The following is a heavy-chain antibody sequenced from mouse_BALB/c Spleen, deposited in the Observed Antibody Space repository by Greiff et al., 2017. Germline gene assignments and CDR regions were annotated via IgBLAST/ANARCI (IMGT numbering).Heavy chain of an antibody. CDR2: ISSGSSTI. CDR1: GFTFSSFG. D-gene: IGHD1-3*01. J-gene: IGHJ4*01. CDR3: ARDNYPYYAMDY. Sequence: EVHLVESGGGLVQPGGSRKLSCAASGFTFSSFGMHWVRQAPEKGLEWVAYISSGSSTIYYADTVKGRFTISRDNPKNTLFLQMTSLRSEDTAMYYCARDNYPYYAMDYWGQGTSVTVSS. V-gene: IGHV5-17*02.